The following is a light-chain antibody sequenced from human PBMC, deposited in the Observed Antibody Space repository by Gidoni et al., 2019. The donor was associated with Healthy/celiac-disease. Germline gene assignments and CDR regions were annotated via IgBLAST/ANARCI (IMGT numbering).Light chain of an antibody. CDR2: DAS. CDR1: QSVSSY. CDR3: QQRSNWPPT. V-gene: IGKV3-11*01. J-gene: IGKJ2*01. Sequence: EIVLTQSPATLSLSPGERATLSCRASQSVSSYLAWYQQKPGQAPRLLIYDASNRATGIPARFSGSGSGTDFTLPFSSLEPEDFAVYYCQQRSNWPPTFGQGTKLEIK.